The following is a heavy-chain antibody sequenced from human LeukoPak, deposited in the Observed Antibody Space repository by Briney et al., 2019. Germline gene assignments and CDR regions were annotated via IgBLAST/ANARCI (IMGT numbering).Heavy chain of an antibody. J-gene: IGHJ4*02. D-gene: IGHD3-10*01. CDR3: ARGTPLLGFDY. CDR2: IYAGGST. V-gene: IGHV3-66*01. CDR1: GFTVSSNY. Sequence: PGGSLRLSCAASGFTVSSNYMSWVRQAPGKGLEWASAIYAGGSTYYADSVKGRFTISRDNSKNTLYLQMNSLRAEDTAVYYCARGTPLLGFDYWGQGTLVTVSS.